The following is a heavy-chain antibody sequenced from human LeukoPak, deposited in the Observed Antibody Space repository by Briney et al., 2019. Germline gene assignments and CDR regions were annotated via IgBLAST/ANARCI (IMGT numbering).Heavy chain of an antibody. J-gene: IGHJ5*02. V-gene: IGHV1-18*01. D-gene: IGHD3-9*01. CDR3: ARDHYDILTGYFPMWGFDP. CDR1: VYTFTSYG. Sequence: ASVKVSCKASVYTFTSYGISWVRQAPGQGLEWMGWISAYNGNTNYAQKLQGRATMTTDTSTSTAYMELRSLRSDDTAVYYCARDHYDILTGYFPMWGFDPWGQGTLVTVSS. CDR2: ISAYNGNT.